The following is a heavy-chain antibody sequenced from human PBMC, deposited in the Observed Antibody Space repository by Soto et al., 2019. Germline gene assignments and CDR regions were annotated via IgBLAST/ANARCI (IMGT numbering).Heavy chain of an antibody. J-gene: IGHJ4*02. CDR1: GFTFSSYA. D-gene: IGHD6-19*01. Sequence: EVQLLESGGGLVQPGGSLRLSCAASGFTFSSYAMSWVRQAPGKGLEWVSAISGSGGSTYYADSVKGRFTISRDNSKNTLYLQMNSLRAEDTAVYYCAGTGYSSGWSGYWGQGTLVTVSS. CDR3: AGTGYSSGWSGY. CDR2: ISGSGGST. V-gene: IGHV3-23*01.